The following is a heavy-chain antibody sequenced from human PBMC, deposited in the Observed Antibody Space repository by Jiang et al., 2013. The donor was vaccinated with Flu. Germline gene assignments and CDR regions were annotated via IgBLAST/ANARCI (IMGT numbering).Heavy chain of an antibody. CDR3: ARDTPYLTGYYFGLVNDY. CDR1: GYTFTSYG. Sequence: SGAEVKKPGASVKVSCKASGYTFTSYGISWVRQAPGQGLEWMGWISAYNGNTNYAQKLQGRVTMTTDTSTSTAYMELRSLRSDDTAVYYCARDTPYLTGYYFGLVNDYWGQGTLVTVSS. V-gene: IGHV1-18*01. J-gene: IGHJ4*02. CDR2: ISAYNGNT. D-gene: IGHD3-9*01.